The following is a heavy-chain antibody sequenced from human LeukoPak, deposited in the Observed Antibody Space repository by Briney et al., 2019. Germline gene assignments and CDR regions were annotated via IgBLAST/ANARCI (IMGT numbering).Heavy chain of an antibody. Sequence: SETLSLTCAVYGGSFSGYYWSWIRQPPGKGLEWIGEINHGGSTNYNPSLKSRVTISVDTSKNQFSLKLSSVTAADTAVYYCARSYYDSSGYGEWGQGTLVTVSS. J-gene: IGHJ4*02. V-gene: IGHV4-34*01. CDR2: INHGGST. CDR1: GGSFSGYY. CDR3: ARSYYDSSGYGE. D-gene: IGHD3-22*01.